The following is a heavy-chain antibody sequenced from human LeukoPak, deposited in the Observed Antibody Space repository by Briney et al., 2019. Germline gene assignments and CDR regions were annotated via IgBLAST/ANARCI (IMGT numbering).Heavy chain of an antibody. Sequence: SETLSLTCAVYDESFSGYYWNWIRQPPGKGLEWIGEINHSGSTTNHNPSLKSRVTMSVDTSKNQFSLKMTSVTAADTAVYYCARKSGYARDYWGQGTLVIVSS. D-gene: IGHD5-12*01. CDR1: DESFSGYY. V-gene: IGHV4-34*01. CDR2: INHSGSTT. J-gene: IGHJ4*02. CDR3: ARKSGYARDY.